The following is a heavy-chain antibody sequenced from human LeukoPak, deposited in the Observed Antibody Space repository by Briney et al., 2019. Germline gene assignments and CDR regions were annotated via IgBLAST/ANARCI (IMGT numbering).Heavy chain of an antibody. CDR1: EFTFSSYS. D-gene: IGHD3-10*01. V-gene: IGHV3-48*02. Sequence: GGSLRLPCAASEFTFSSYSMNWVRQAPGKGLEWVSYLSAGSGTICYADSVKGRFTISRDNAKNSLYLQMNSLGDEDTAVYYCARASRSGSYYFDYWGQGTVVTVSS. J-gene: IGHJ4*02. CDR3: ARASRSGSYYFDY. CDR2: LSAGSGTI.